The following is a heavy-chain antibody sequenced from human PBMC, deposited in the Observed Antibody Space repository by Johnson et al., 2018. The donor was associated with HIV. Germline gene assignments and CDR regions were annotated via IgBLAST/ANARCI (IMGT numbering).Heavy chain of an antibody. CDR1: GFTFSSYG. CDR2: IRYDGSNK. J-gene: IGHJ3*02. CDR3: VKDFGGASDAFDI. V-gene: IGHV3-30*02. D-gene: IGHD3-3*01. Sequence: QVQLVESGGGVVQPGGSLRLSCAASGFTFSSYGMHWVRQAPGKGLEWVALIRYDGSNKYYADYVKGRSTISRDDSNNTLYLQMHSLRAEDTAVYYCVKDFGGASDAFDIWGQGIMVTVSS.